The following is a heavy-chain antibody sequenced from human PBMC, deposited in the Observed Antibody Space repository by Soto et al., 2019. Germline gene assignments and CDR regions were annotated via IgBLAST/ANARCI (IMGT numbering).Heavy chain of an antibody. J-gene: IGHJ3*02. V-gene: IGHV3-74*01. CDR3: ARDQGRNDAFDI. Sequence: EVQLVASGGGLVQPGGSLTLSCAASGFTFSNYWMHWVRQAPGKGLVWVSRINTDGSNTIYAGSVKGRFTVSRDNANNTLYLQMDNLRAEDTAMYYCARDQGRNDAFDIWGQGTRVTVSS. CDR1: GFTFSNYW. CDR2: INTDGSNT.